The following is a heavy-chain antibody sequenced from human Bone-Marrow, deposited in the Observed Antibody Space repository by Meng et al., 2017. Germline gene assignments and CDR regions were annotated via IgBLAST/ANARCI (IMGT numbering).Heavy chain of an antibody. J-gene: IGHJ4*02. CDR1: GGTFSSYT. V-gene: IGHV1-69*04. CDR3: ARDSEVAAAGIYYFDY. D-gene: IGHD6-13*01. CDR2: IIPILGIA. Sequence: SVKVSCKASGGTFSSYTISWVRQAPGQGLEWMGRIIPILGIANYAQKFQGRVTITADKSTSTAYMELSSLRSEDTAVYYCARDSEVAAAGIYYFDYWVQGTLVTVSS.